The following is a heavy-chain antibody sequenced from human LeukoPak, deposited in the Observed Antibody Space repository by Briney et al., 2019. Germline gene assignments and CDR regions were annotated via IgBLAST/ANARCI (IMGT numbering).Heavy chain of an antibody. Sequence: AAVKVSCKVSGYTLTELSMHWVRQAPGKGLEWMGGFDLEDGETNCAQKFQGRVTMTEDTSTDTAYMELSSLRSEDTAVYYCATAVNIVVVPTQLDYWGQGTLVTVS. V-gene: IGHV1-24*01. D-gene: IGHD2-2*01. CDR3: ATAVNIVVVPTQLDY. J-gene: IGHJ4*02. CDR1: GYTLTELS. CDR2: FDLEDGET.